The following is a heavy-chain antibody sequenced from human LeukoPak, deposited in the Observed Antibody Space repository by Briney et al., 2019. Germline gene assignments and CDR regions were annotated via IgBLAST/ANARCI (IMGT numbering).Heavy chain of an antibody. CDR1: GGSFSGYY. V-gene: IGHV4-34*01. Sequence: SETLSLTCAVYGGSFSGYYWSWIRQPPGKGLEWIGETNHSGSTNYNPSLKSRVTISVDTSKNQFSLKLSSVTAADTAVYYCARGVCSSTSCYTYYYYGMDVWGQGTTVTVSS. D-gene: IGHD2-2*02. J-gene: IGHJ6*02. CDR2: TNHSGST. CDR3: ARGVCSSTSCYTYYYYGMDV.